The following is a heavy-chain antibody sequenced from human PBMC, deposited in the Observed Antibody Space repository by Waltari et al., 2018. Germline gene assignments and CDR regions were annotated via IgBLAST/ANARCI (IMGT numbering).Heavy chain of an antibody. CDR1: GGSISSSSYY. D-gene: IGHD3-22*01. CDR2: ISYRGVT. J-gene: IGHJ4*02. Sequence: QLQLQESGPGLVKPSETLSLTCTVSGGSISSSSYYWGWIRQPSGKGLEWIGSISYRGVTYYNPSLKSRVTISVDTSKNQFSLKLSSVTAADTAVYYCAREILAYYDSSGYSDYWGQGTLVTVSS. CDR3: AREILAYYDSSGYSDY. V-gene: IGHV4-39*07.